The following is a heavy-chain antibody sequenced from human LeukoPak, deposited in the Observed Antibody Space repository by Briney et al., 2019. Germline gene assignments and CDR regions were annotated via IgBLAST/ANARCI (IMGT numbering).Heavy chain of an antibody. CDR3: VRAQSGSYGKYGLVV. Sequence: SETLSLTCTVSGGSISSYYWSWIRQPPGKGLEWIGYIYYSGSTNYNPSLKSRVTISVDTSKNQFSLKLSSLRSEDTAVYYCVRAQSGSYGKYGLVVWGQGTSVTVSS. CDR1: GGSISSYY. J-gene: IGHJ6*02. V-gene: IGHV4-59*01. D-gene: IGHD1-26*01. CDR2: IYYSGST.